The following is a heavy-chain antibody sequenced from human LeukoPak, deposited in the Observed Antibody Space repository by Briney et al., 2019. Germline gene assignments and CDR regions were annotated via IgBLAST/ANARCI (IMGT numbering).Heavy chain of an antibody. Sequence: PSETLSLTCTVSGGSISSFHWNWLRQSPGRGLEWIGYIYGGGVTNYNPSLWFRVTMSIDTSKNKFSLNLKSVTAEDTAVYYCARSVGTNWSYFFDYWGQGTLVTVSS. D-gene: IGHD3-3*01. CDR1: GGSISSFH. CDR2: IYGGGVT. V-gene: IGHV4-59*01. J-gene: IGHJ4*02. CDR3: ARSVGTNWSYFFDY.